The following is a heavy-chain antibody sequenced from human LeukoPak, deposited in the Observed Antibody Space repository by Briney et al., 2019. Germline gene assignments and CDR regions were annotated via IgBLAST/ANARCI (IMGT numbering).Heavy chain of an antibody. J-gene: IGHJ4*02. CDR2: IKQDGSEK. Sequence: PGGSLRLCCAASGFTFSSYWMSSVPQAPGKGQEWVANIKQDGSEKYYVDSVKGRFTISRDNAKNSLYLQMYSLRAEYTAVYYCAIDPYDSSGPYYFDYWGQGTLVTVSS. V-gene: IGHV3-7*01. CDR1: GFTFSSYW. D-gene: IGHD3-22*01. CDR3: AIDPYDSSGPYYFDY.